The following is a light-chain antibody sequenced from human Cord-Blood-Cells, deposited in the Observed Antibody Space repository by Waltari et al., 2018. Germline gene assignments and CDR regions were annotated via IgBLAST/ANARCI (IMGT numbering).Light chain of an antibody. CDR1: QSCLYSSDSKNY. CDR3: QQYYSTPPT. CDR2: WAA. V-gene: IGKV4-1*01. J-gene: IGKJ1*01. Sequence: DIVMTQSPDSLAVSLSERATINSNYSQSCLYSSDSKNYLAWYPQKPGQPPKLLIYWAATLECGVPDRFSGSGSGTDFTLTISSLQAEDVAIYYCQQYYSTPPTFGQGTKVEIK.